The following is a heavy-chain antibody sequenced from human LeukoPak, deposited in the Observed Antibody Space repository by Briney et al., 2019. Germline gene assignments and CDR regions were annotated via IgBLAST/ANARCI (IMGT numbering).Heavy chain of an antibody. CDR2: IYHSGST. D-gene: IGHD3-22*01. J-gene: IGHJ3*02. Sequence: PSETLSLTCAVSGYSISSGYYWGWIRQPPGKGLEWIGSIYHSGSTYYNPSLKSRVTISVDTSKNQFSLKLSSVTAADTAVYYCARHTVDPFTMIVVVDAFDIWGQGPMVTVSS. V-gene: IGHV4-38-2*01. CDR1: GYSISSGYY. CDR3: ARHTVDPFTMIVVVDAFDI.